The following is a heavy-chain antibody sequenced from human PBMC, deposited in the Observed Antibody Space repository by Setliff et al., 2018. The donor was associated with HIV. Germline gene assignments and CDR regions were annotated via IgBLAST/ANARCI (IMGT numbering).Heavy chain of an antibody. V-gene: IGHV1-2*02. CDR3: ATGSGYYSTFDR. D-gene: IGHD3-3*01. Sequence: GASVKVSCKASGYTFTDFYIFWVRQAPGGGLEWMGWINPKSGGPNYAQKFQGRVTMTSDTSITTAYMEMTGLRSDDTSVYYCATGSGYYSTFDRWGQGTRVTVSS. CDR1: GYTFTDFY. CDR2: INPKSGGP. J-gene: IGHJ4*02.